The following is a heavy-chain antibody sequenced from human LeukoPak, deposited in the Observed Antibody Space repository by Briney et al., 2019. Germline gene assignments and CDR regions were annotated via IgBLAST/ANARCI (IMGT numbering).Heavy chain of an antibody. CDR2: FYYSVST. CDR1: GGSIRSSSYY. CDR3: ARWQINLYYFDY. V-gene: IGHV4-39*01. D-gene: IGHD1-14*01. J-gene: IGHJ4*02. Sequence: SETLSLTCIVSGGSIRSSSYYWGWVRQPPGKGLEWIGSFYYSVSTFYNPSLKSRVTISVDTSKNQFSLKLSSVTAADTAVYYCARWQINLYYFDYWGQGTLVTVSS.